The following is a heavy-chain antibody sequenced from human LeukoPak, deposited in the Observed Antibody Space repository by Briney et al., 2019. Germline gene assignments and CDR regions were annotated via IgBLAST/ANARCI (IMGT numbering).Heavy chain of an antibody. Sequence: GGSLRLSCAASGFIFSDYEMNWVRQAPGKGLEWVAVISYDGSNKYYADSVKGRFTISRDNSKNTLYLQMNSLRAEDTAVYYCARDHYYDSSGYYFDYWGQGTLVTVSS. CDR1: GFIFSDYE. J-gene: IGHJ4*02. D-gene: IGHD3-22*01. CDR2: ISYDGSNK. CDR3: ARDHYYDSSGYYFDY. V-gene: IGHV3-30-3*01.